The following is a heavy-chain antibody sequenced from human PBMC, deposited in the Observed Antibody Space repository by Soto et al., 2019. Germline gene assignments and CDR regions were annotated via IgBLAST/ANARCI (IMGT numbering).Heavy chain of an antibody. Sequence: SETLSLTCAVYGASFSDYYWSWIRQPPGKGPEWIGEINHSGSTNYNPSLKSRVTISVDTSKNQFSLKLTSVTAADTAVYYCARGPYYYGTSGYYPAFWYFDHWGQGSLVTVSS. CDR3: ARGPYYYGTSGYYPAFWYFDH. J-gene: IGHJ4*02. CDR1: GASFSDYY. D-gene: IGHD3-22*01. V-gene: IGHV4-34*01. CDR2: INHSGST.